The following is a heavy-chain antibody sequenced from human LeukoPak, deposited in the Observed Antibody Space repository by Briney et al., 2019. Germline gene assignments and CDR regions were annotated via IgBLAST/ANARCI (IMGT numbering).Heavy chain of an antibody. V-gene: IGHV3-21*01. Sequence: GGSLRLSCAASGFTFSSYSMNWVRQAPGKGLEWVSSISSSSSYIYYADSVKGRFTISRDNAKNSLYLQMNSLRAEDTAVYYCARGLVSSSWYVGGVPEYYFDYWGQGTLVTVSS. CDR1: GFTFSSYS. CDR3: ARGLVSSSWYVGGVPEYYFDY. D-gene: IGHD6-13*01. CDR2: ISSSSSYI. J-gene: IGHJ4*02.